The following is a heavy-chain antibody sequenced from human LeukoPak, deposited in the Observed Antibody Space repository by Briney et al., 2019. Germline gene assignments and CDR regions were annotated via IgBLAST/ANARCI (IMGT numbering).Heavy chain of an antibody. CDR2: ISSSSNTI. D-gene: IGHD2-15*01. J-gene: IGHJ4*02. V-gene: IGHV3-48*02. CDR3: ARQDCSGGSCYSIPFDY. CDR1: GFTFSSYS. Sequence: GGSLRLSCAASGFTFSSYSMNWVRQAPGKGLEWVSYISSSSNTIYYADSVKGRFTISRDNAGNSLYLQMHSLRDEDTAVYYCARQDCSGGSCYSIPFDYWGQGTLVTASS.